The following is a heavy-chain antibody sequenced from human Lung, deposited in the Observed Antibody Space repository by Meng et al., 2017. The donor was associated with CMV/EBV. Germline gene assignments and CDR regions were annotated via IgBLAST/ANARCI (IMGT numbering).Heavy chain of an antibody. CDR1: GYTFTGYG. CDR2: ISTYHGDT. J-gene: IGHJ4*02. Sequence: ASXXVSCKPSGYTFTGYGINWVRQAPGQGLEWMAWISTYHGDTNYAQKFRGRATVTKDTYTETVYMELRSQTSDDTAVYCCAKGNWNIDYWSQGTVVTVSS. D-gene: IGHD1/OR15-1a*01. V-gene: IGHV1-18*01. CDR3: AKGNWNIDY.